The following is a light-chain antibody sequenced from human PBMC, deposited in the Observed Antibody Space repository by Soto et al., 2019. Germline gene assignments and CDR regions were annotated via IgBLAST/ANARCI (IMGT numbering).Light chain of an antibody. CDR3: QQYGSPPPYT. CDR2: GSS. J-gene: IGKJ2*01. Sequence: EVVLTQSPGTLSLSPGERATLSCRASQSVSNNYLAWYQQKPGQGPRLLIFGSSDRATGIPDRFSGSGSGTVFTLTISRLEPEDFAVYYCQQYGSPPPYTSGQGTKLEIK. CDR1: QSVSNNY. V-gene: IGKV3-20*01.